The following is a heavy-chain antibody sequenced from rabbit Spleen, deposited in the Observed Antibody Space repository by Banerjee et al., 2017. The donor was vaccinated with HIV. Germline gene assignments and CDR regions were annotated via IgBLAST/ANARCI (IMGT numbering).Heavy chain of an antibody. D-gene: IGHD1-1*01. CDR3: ARDNGSGDYIDVYFDL. CDR1: GFSFSSSYW. J-gene: IGHJ4*01. V-gene: IGHV1S45*01. CDR2: IYAGSSGST. Sequence: QEQLEESGGDLVKPEGSLTLTCTASGFSFSSSYWICWVRQAPGKGLEWIGCIYAGSSGSTDYASWAKGRFTISKTSSTTVTLQMTGLTAADTATYFCARDNGSGDYIDVYFDLWGPGTLVTVS.